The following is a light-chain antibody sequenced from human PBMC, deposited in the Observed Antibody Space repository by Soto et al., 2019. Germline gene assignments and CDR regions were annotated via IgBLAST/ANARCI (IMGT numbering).Light chain of an antibody. CDR2: ANT. V-gene: IGLV1-40*01. J-gene: IGLJ1*01. Sequence: QSALTQPHSVSGAPGQRVTISCTGSSSNIGAGYDVHWYQQLPGTAPKLLIYANTNRPSGVPGRFSGSKSGTSASLAITGLQAEDEADYYCQSYGSSLSGYVFGTGTKLTVL. CDR3: QSYGSSLSGYV. CDR1: SSNIGAGYD.